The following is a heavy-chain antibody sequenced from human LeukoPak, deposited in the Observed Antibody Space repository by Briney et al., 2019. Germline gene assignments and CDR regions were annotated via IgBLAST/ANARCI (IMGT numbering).Heavy chain of an antibody. CDR3: ARALPGMAVAGNYGFDL. CDR2: ISSSGSTI. V-gene: IGHV3-48*03. J-gene: IGHJ3*01. CDR1: GFTFSSYE. D-gene: IGHD6-19*01. Sequence: PGGSLRLSCAASGFTFSSYEMNWVRQAPGKGLEWVSYISSSGSTIYYADSVKGRFTISRDNAKNSLYLEMNSLRDDDTAVYYCARALPGMAVAGNYGFDLWGQGTMVTVSS.